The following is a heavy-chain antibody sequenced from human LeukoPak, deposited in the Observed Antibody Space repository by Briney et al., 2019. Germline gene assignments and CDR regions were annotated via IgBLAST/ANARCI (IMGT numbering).Heavy chain of an antibody. J-gene: IGHJ4*02. D-gene: IGHD3-10*02. Sequence: GGSLSLSCTPLGYSFSAYDIHWVGKAQGKGLEWVAAISHDGSQTFYAYSVKGRFTISRDNPRNTLFLQMNSLRTEDTAVYYCAKFRSYYVDYWGQGTQVMVSS. CDR1: GYSFSAYD. CDR2: ISHDGSQT. V-gene: IGHV3-30*18. CDR3: AKFRSYYVDY.